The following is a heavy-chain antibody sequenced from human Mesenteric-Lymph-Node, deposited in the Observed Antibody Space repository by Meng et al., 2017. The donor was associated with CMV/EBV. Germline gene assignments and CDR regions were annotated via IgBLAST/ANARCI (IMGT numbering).Heavy chain of an antibody. Sequence: ASVKVSCKASGYTFSSYGISWVRQAPGQGLEWMGWISANNGNTKYAQRFQGRVTMTTDTSTNTAHMTLRSLRSDDTAVYYCARDCSVTTRFLCYYGMDVWGQGTTVTVSS. D-gene: IGHD4-17*01. CDR3: ARDCSVTTRFLCYYGMDV. V-gene: IGHV1-18*01. J-gene: IGHJ6*02. CDR1: GYTFSSYG. CDR2: ISANNGNT.